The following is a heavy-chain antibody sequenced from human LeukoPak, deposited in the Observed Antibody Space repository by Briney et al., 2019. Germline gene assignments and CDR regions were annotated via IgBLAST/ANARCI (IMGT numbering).Heavy chain of an antibody. CDR2: INSDGSST. V-gene: IGHV3-74*01. CDR1: GFTFSSYW. J-gene: IGHJ5*02. CDR3: ARGGLAGGWYLNWFDP. D-gene: IGHD6-19*01. Sequence: GGSLRLSCAASGFTFSSYWMHWVRRAPGKGLVWVSRINSDGSSTSYADSVKGRFTISRDNAKNTLYLQMNSLRAEDTAVYYCARGGLAGGWYLNWFDPWGQGSLVTVSS.